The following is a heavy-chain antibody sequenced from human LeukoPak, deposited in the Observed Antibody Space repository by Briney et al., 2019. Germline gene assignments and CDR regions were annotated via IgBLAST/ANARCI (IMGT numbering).Heavy chain of an antibody. J-gene: IGHJ4*02. CDR1: GGSISSYY. CDR2: IYYNGST. V-gene: IGHV4-59*01. D-gene: IGHD6-13*01. Sequence: PSETLSLTCTVSGGSISSYYWSWIRQPPGKGLEWIGYIYYNGSTNYSPSLKSRVTISVDTSKNQFSLKLSSVTAADTAVYYCARESLSSSSLFDYWGQGTLVTVSS. CDR3: ARESLSSSSLFDY.